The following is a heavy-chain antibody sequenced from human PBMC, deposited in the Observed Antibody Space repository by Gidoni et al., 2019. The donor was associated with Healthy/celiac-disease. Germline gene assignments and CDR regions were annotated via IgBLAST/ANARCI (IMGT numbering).Heavy chain of an antibody. V-gene: IGHV3-23*01. D-gene: IGHD3-3*01. Sequence: EVQLLASGGGLVQPGGSLRLSLAASGFTFRSYAMCWVRQAPGKGLEWVSAISGSGGSTYYADSVKGRFTISRDNSKNTLYLQMNSLRAEDTAVYYCAKGLSRPVWSGYYGWGQGTLVTVSS. CDR1: GFTFRSYA. J-gene: IGHJ4*02. CDR2: ISGSGGST. CDR3: AKGLSRPVWSGYYG.